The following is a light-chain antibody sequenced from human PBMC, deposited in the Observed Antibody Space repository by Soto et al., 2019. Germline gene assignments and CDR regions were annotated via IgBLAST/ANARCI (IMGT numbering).Light chain of an antibody. CDR2: AAS. CDR3: LQDYNYPHT. J-gene: IGKJ2*01. CDR1: QGIRND. V-gene: IGKV1-6*01. Sequence: AIQMTQSPSSLSASVGDTVTITCRASQGIRNDLGWYQQKPGKAPRLLIYAASILQSGVPSRFSGSGSGADFTLTISSLQPEDFATYYCLQDYNYPHTFGPGTKLELK.